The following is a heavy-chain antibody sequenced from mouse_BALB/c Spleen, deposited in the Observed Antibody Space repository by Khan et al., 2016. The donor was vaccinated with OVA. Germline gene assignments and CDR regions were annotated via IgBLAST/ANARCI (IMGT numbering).Heavy chain of an antibody. J-gene: IGHJ2*01. CDR3: ARRRGGYYFDY. CDR2: INPRRGYT. CDR1: GYTFTSYT. Sequence: QVQLQQSGAELARPGASVKMSCKASGYTFTSYTMHWVKQRPGQGLELTGYINPRRGYTDYNQKFKDKTTLTTDISSSTAYMQLSSLTSEDSAVYYCARRRGGYYFDYWGQGTTLTVSS. V-gene: IGHV1-4*02.